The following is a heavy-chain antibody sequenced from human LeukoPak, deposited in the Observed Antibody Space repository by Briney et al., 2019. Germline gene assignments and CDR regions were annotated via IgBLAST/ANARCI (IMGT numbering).Heavy chain of an antibody. V-gene: IGHV1-2*02. CDR2: INPNDGAT. CDR3: AKGVTYYYDTTGYYYFDY. J-gene: IGHJ4*02. CDR1: GYTFNGYY. Sequence: ASVKVSCKASGYTFNGYYIHWVRQAPGQRLEWMGWINPNDGATTYAPNFQGRVTMTRDTAINTASMELGRLRSDDTAVYYCAKGVTYYYDTTGYYYFDYWGQGTLVTVSS. D-gene: IGHD3-22*01.